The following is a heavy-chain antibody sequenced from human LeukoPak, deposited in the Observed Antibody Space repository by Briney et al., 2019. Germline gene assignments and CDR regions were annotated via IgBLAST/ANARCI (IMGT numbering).Heavy chain of an antibody. D-gene: IGHD6-6*01. CDR2: ISSSSSTI. CDR1: GFTFSSYS. V-gene: IGHV3-48*01. CDR3: ARGPSYSSSTFHFDY. J-gene: IGHJ4*02. Sequence: GGSLRLSCAASGFTFSSYSMNWVRQAPGKGLEWVSYISSSSSTIYYADSVKGRFAISRDNAKNSLYLQMNSLRAEDTAVYYCARGPSYSSSTFHFDYWGQGTLVTVSS.